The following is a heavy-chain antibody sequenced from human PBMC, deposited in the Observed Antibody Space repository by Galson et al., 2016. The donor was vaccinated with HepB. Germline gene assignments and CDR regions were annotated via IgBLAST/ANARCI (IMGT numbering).Heavy chain of an antibody. Sequence: SVKVSCKASGFTSSTSSVQWVRQARGQSLEWIGWIVVGSGNTKYAEKFQERVTITRDISTTTAYMELSSLRFEDTAVYYCATEGGYYYASGSYYQSWGQGTLVTVSS. CDR3: ATEGGYYYASGSYYQS. V-gene: IGHV1-58*01. D-gene: IGHD3-10*01. CDR1: GFTSSTSS. J-gene: IGHJ4*02. CDR2: IVVGSGNT.